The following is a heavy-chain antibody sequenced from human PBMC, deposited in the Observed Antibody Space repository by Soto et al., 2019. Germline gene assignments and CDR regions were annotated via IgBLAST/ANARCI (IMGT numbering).Heavy chain of an antibody. CDR3: AKDRAAATYYFDY. CDR2: ISYDGSNK. J-gene: IGHJ4*02. V-gene: IGHV3-30*18. Sequence: QVQLVESGGGVVQPGRSLRLSCAASGFTFSSYGMHWVRQAPGKGLEWVAVISYDGSNKYYADSVKGRFTISRDNSKNTRYLQMNSRRAEDTAVYYGAKDRAAATYYFDYWGQGTLVTVSS. D-gene: IGHD2-2*01. CDR1: GFTFSSYG.